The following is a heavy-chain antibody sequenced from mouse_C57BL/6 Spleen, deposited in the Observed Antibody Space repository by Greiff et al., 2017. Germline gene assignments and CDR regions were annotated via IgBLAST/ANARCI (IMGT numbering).Heavy chain of an antibody. CDR2: IDPSDSYT. J-gene: IGHJ2*01. CDR3: AREVITTVVAAFDY. CDR1: GYTFTSYW. Sequence: QVQLQQSGAELVMPGASVKLSCKASGYTFTSYWMHWVKQRPGQGLEWIGEIDPSDSYTNYNQKFKGKSTLTVDKSSSTAYMQLSSLTSEDSAVYYCAREVITTVVAAFDYWGQGTTLTVSS. V-gene: IGHV1-69*01. D-gene: IGHD1-1*01.